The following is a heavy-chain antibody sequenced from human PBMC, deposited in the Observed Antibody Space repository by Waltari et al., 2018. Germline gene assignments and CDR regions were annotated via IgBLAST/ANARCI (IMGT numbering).Heavy chain of an antibody. CDR1: GFPFGSESP. CDR3: ARLSPYTSSGDFFDP. CDR2: TYQSGSA. D-gene: IGHD2-21*02. V-gene: IGHV4-38-2*01. Sequence: QVQLQESGPRLVQPSETLSLTCPVSGFPFGSESPWAWVRQSPGEVLVWIGGTYQSGSADYNPSLKGRVTISVDTSKNQFSLKLTSVTVADSGVYYCARLSPYTSSGDFFDPWGQGALVTVSS. J-gene: IGHJ5*02.